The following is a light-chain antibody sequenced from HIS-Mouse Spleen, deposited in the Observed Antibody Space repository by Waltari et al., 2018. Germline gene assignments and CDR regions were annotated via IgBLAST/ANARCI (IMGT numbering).Light chain of an antibody. Sequence: EIVLTQSPGTLSLYPGERATLSCRASQSVSSSYLAWYQQKPGQAPRLLIYGASSRATGIPDRFSGSGSGTDFTLTISSLEPEDFAVYYCQQYGSSPPYTFGQGTKLEIK. J-gene: IGKJ2*01. CDR1: QSVSSSY. CDR2: GAS. V-gene: IGKV3-20*01. CDR3: QQYGSSPPYT.